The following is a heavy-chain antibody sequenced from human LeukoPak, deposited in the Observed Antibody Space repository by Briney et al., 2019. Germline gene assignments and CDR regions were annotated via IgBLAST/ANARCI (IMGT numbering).Heavy chain of an antibody. CDR2: INPNSGGT. V-gene: IGHV1-2*02. Sequence: VASVKVSCKASGYTFTGYYMHWVRQAPGQGLEWMGWINPNSGGTSYAQKFQGRVTMTRDTSISTAYMELSRLRSDDTAVYYCARGETTMIVVVFDAFDIWGQGTMVTVSS. J-gene: IGHJ3*02. CDR3: ARGETTMIVVVFDAFDI. CDR1: GYTFTGYY. D-gene: IGHD3-22*01.